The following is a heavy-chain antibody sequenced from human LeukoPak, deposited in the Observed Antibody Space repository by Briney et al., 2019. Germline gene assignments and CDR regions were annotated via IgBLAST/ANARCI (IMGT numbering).Heavy chain of an antibody. D-gene: IGHD2-8*02. CDR1: GNTLSELS. CDR3: ATPRDGYWRSYFDY. V-gene: IGHV1-24*01. Sequence: GASLKVSCKVPGNTLSELSMHWVRQAPGKGLEWMGGFDPEDGETIYAQKFQGRVTMTEDTFTDTAYMELHSLTSDDTAVYYCATPRDGYWRSYFDYWGQGTLVTVSS. J-gene: IGHJ4*02. CDR2: FDPEDGET.